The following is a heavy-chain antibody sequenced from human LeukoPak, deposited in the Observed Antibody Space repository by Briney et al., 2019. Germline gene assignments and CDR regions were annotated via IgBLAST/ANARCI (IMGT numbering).Heavy chain of an antibody. D-gene: IGHD3-10*01. CDR1: GFTFSSYL. V-gene: IGHV3-7*01. J-gene: IGHJ4*02. CDR3: ARDPYYGSGSQIDY. Sequence: GGSLRLSCAASGFTFSSYLMSWVRQAPGKGREGVANIKQDGSEKYYVDSVKGRLTISRDNAKNSLYLQMNSLRAEDTAVYYCARDPYYGSGSQIDYWGQGTLVTVSS. CDR2: IKQDGSEK.